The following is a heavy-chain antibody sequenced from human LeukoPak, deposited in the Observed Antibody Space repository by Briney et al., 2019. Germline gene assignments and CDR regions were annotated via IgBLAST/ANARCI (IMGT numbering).Heavy chain of an antibody. V-gene: IGHV3-48*01. CDR1: GFTFSSYS. J-gene: IGHJ4*02. CDR2: ISSSSFTI. D-gene: IGHD3-9*01. Sequence: GGSLRLSCAASGFTFSSYSMNWVRQAPGKGLEWVSYISSSSFTIYYADSVKGRFTISRDNAKNSLYLQMNSLRAEDTAVYYCARAKYDISTGTAHPLDYWGQGTLVTVSS. CDR3: ARAKYDISTGTAHPLDY.